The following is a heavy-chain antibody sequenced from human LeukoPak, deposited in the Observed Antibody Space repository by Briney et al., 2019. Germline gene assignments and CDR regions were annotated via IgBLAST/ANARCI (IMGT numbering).Heavy chain of an antibody. CDR3: ARTRYDFWSGYSPYFDC. CDR2: IYYSGST. Sequence: PSETLSLTCTVSGSSISNNYWSWIRQPPGKGLEYIGYIYYSGSTNYNPSLKSRVTISVDTSKNQFSLKLSSVTAADTAVYYCARTRYDFWSGYSPYFDCWGQGTLVTVSS. J-gene: IGHJ4*02. CDR1: GSSISNNY. V-gene: IGHV4-59*01. D-gene: IGHD3-3*01.